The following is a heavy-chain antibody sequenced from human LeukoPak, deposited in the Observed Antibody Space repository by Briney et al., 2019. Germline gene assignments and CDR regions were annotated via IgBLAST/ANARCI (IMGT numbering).Heavy chain of an antibody. V-gene: IGHV4-4*02. Sequence: SETLSLTCAVSGGSISRSNWWSWVRQPPGKGLEWIGEIYNSGSTNYNPSLKSRVTISVDKSKNQFSLKLSSVTAADTAVYYCARRNYDILTGYYSDVWGQGTTVTVSS. CDR3: ARRNYDILTGYYSDV. CDR2: IYNSGST. CDR1: GGSISRSNW. D-gene: IGHD3-9*01. J-gene: IGHJ6*02.